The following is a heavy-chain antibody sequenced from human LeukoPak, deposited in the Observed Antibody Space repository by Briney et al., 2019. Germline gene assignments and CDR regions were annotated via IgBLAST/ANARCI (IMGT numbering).Heavy chain of an antibody. V-gene: IGHV1-69*05. D-gene: IGHD3-22*01. Sequence: SVKVSCKASGYTFTSYDINWVRQAPGQGLEWMGGIIPIFGTANYAQKFQGRVTITTDESTSTAYMELSSLRSEDTAVYYCARCPDYYDSSGYPGVGWFDPWGQGTLVTVSS. CDR2: IIPIFGTA. J-gene: IGHJ5*02. CDR1: GYTFTSYD. CDR3: ARCPDYYDSSGYPGVGWFDP.